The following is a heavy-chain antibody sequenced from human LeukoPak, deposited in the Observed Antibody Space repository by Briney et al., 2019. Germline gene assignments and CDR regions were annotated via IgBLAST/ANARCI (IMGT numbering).Heavy chain of an antibody. CDR3: ARDKAVAGHDY. J-gene: IGHJ4*02. V-gene: IGHV4-39*07. CDR1: GGSISSSSYY. D-gene: IGHD6-19*01. CDR2: INHSGST. Sequence: SETLSLTCTVSGGSISSSSYYWGWIRQPPGKGLEWIGEINHSGSTNYNPSLKSRVTISVDTSKNQFSLKLSSVTAADTAVYYCARDKAVAGHDYWGQGTLVTVSS.